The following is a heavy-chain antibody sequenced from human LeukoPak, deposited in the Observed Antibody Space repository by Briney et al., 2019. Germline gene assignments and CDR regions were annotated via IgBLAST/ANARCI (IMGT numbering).Heavy chain of an antibody. CDR3: ARHESATGPNAILDY. J-gene: IGHJ4*02. Sequence: GSLRLSCATSGFTFSDYYMSWIRQPPGKGLEWIGSIYYSGSTYYNPSLKSRVTISVDTSKNQFSLKLSSVTAADTAVYYCARHESATGPNAILDYWGQGTLVIVSS. CDR2: IYYSGST. D-gene: IGHD2-21*01. V-gene: IGHV4-39*01. CDR1: GFTFSDYY.